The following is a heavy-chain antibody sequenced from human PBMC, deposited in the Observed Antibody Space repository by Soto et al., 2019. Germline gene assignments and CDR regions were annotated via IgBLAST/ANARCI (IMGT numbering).Heavy chain of an antibody. CDR1: GFTVSSNY. Sequence: EVQLVESGGGLIQPGGSLRLSCAASGFTVSSNYMSWVRQAPGKGLEWVSVIYSGGSTYYADSVKGRFTISRDNSKNTLYLQMNSLRAEDTAVYYCARTYCGGDCSWAYFQHWGQGTLVTVSS. CDR3: ARTYCGGDCSWAYFQH. CDR2: IYSGGST. J-gene: IGHJ1*01. V-gene: IGHV3-53*01. D-gene: IGHD2-21*02.